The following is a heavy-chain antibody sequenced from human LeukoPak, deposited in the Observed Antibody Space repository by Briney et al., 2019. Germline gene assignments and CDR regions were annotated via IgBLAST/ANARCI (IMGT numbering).Heavy chain of an antibody. CDR3: ARGYLGYCSSTSCYIRGRNWFDP. J-gene: IGHJ5*02. CDR1: GYTFTSYY. CDR2: INPSGGST. Sequence: SSVKVSCKASGYTFTSYYMHWVRQAPGQGLEWMGIINPSGGSTSYAQKFQGRVTMTRDTSTSTVYMELGSLRSEDTAVYYCARGYLGYCSSTSCYIRGRNWFDPWGQGTLVTVSS. V-gene: IGHV1-46*01. D-gene: IGHD2-2*02.